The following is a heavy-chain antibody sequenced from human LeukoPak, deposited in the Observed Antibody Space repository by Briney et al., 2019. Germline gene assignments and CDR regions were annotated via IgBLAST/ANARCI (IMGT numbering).Heavy chain of an antibody. Sequence: GRSLRLSCAGSGFTFNDHAMYWVRQAPGKGLEWVAGINWSGDNIGYADSVKGRFTISRDDAKTSLFLQMHSLRAEDTALYYCARASYYYDTTGLGAVDLWGQGTMVTVSS. V-gene: IGHV3-9*01. D-gene: IGHD3-22*01. CDR2: INWSGDNI. CDR1: GFTFNDHA. CDR3: ARASYYYDTTGLGAVDL. J-gene: IGHJ3*01.